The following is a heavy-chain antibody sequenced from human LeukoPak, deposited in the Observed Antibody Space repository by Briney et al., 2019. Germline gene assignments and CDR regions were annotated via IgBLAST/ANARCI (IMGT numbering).Heavy chain of an antibody. Sequence: PSETLSLTCTVSGGSISSYYWSWIRQPPGKGLEWIGYIYYSGITNYNPSLKSRVTISVDTSKNQFSLKLSSVTAADTAVYYCARDLGIAAAFGWFDPWGQGTLVTVSS. CDR2: IYYSGIT. J-gene: IGHJ5*02. V-gene: IGHV4-59*01. CDR1: GGSISSYY. CDR3: ARDLGIAAAFGWFDP. D-gene: IGHD6-13*01.